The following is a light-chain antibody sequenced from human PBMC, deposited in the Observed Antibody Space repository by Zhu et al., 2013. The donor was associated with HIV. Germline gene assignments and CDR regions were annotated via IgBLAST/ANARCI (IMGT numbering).Light chain of an antibody. CDR3: CSYTSSATWV. J-gene: IGLJ3*02. CDR2: EVT. V-gene: IGLV2-14*01. CDR1: NDDIGVYDY. Sequence: QSVLTQPASVSGSPGQSITISCTGTNDDIGVYDYVSWYQHHPDKAPKLIISEVTNRPSGISSRFSGFKSGNTASLNISGLQAEDEADYYCCSYTSSATWVFGGGTKLTVL.